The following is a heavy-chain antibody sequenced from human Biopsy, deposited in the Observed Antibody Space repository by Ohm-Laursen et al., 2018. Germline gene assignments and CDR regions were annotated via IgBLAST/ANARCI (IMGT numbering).Heavy chain of an antibody. Sequence: SETLSLTCTVSGGSISSDYWSWIRQTPGKGLEWIGYIYYSGSTNYNPSLKGRVTISVDTSKNQFSLRLNSGTAADTAVYYCARATNSTGWPYYYFYGMDVWGQGTTVTVSS. D-gene: IGHD2/OR15-2a*01. CDR1: GGSISSDY. J-gene: IGHJ6*02. V-gene: IGHV4-59*01. CDR2: IYYSGST. CDR3: ARATNSTGWPYYYFYGMDV.